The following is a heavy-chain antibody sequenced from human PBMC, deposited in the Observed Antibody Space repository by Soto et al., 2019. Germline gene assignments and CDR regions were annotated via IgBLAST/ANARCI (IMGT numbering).Heavy chain of an antibody. J-gene: IGHJ6*02. CDR1: GGTFSSYA. D-gene: IGHD4-17*01. CDR3: ARAESTTVTTNYYYGMDV. CDR2: IIPIFGTA. V-gene: IGHV1-69*12. Sequence: QVQLVQSGAEVKKPGSSVKVSCKASGGTFSSYAISWVRQAPGQGLEWMGGIIPIFGTANYAQKFQGGVTMTADESTSTAYMELSSLRSEDTAVYYCARAESTTVTTNYYYGMDVGGQGTTVTVSS.